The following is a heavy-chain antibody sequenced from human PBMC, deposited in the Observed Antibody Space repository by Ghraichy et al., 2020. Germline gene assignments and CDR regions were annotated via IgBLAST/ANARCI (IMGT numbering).Heavy chain of an antibody. CDR2: INPNGTEK. D-gene: IGHD1-1*01. CDR1: AHILTLFT. Sequence: GGSLRLSETGRAHILTLFTIRNVVRRLVLEHEWVANINPNGTEKFYLDSVKGRFAVSRDNVKTSLYLQMNSLREDDSGVYYCGRDSEYKEWGPGTVVTVSS. CDR3: GRDSEYKE. J-gene: IGHJ1*01. V-gene: IGHV3-7*01.